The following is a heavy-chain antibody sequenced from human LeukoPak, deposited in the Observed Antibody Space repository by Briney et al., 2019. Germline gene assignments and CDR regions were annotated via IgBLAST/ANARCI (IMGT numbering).Heavy chain of an antibody. V-gene: IGHV1-18*01. CDR3: ARRSSYYDSSGYYSDY. CDR1: GYTFTSYG. D-gene: IGHD3-22*01. CDR2: ISAYNGNT. J-gene: IGHJ4*02. Sequence: ALVKVSCKASGYTFTSYGISWVRQAPGQGLEWMGWISAYNGNTNYAQKLQGRVTMTTDTSTSTAYMELRSLRSDDTAVYYCARRSSYYDSSGYYSDYWGQGTLVTVSS.